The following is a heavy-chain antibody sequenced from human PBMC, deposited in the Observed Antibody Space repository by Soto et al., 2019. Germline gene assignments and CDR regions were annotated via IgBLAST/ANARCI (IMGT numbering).Heavy chain of an antibody. Sequence: EVQLLESGGDLVQPGGSLRLACAASGFSFSSYAMVWVRQAPGKGLEWVSVISARGGSSYFADSVKGRFTISRDNSKNVLSLEMNSLRAEDTAIYFCAKGSIEYSASVDHGGQGNLVLVSS. V-gene: IGHV3-23*01. CDR2: ISARGGSS. CDR3: AKGSIEYSASVDH. CDR1: GFSFSSYA. J-gene: IGHJ4*02. D-gene: IGHD5-12*01.